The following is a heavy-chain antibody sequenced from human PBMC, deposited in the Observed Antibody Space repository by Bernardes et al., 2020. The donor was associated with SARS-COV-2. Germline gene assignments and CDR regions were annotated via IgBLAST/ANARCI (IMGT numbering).Heavy chain of an antibody. Sequence: SEPLSLTCAVYGGSFSGYYWSWIRQPPGKGLEWIGEINHSGSTNYNPSLKSRVTISLDTSKNQFSLKLSSVTAADTAVYYCARGLPRIYSSSWLPRYYFDYWGQGTLVTVSS. J-gene: IGHJ4*02. CDR1: GGSFSGYY. CDR3: ARGLPRIYSSSWLPRYYFDY. CDR2: INHSGST. V-gene: IGHV4-34*01. D-gene: IGHD6-13*01.